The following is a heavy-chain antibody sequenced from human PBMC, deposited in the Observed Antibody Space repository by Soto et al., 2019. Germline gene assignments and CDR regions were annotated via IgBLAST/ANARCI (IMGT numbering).Heavy chain of an antibody. CDR3: ATKVSGNMMFDS. J-gene: IGHJ4*02. CDR2: IYYLGNT. CDR1: GGSVSSGSHY. V-gene: IGHV4-61*01. D-gene: IGHD2-8*01. Sequence: QVQLQESGPGLVKPSETLSLTCTVSGGSVSSGSHYWSWIRQPPGKGLEWIGHIYYLGNTNYNASLKSRVTLSIDTSRNRFSLKLSPVTTADTAVYYCATKVSGNMMFDSWGQGTLVTVSS.